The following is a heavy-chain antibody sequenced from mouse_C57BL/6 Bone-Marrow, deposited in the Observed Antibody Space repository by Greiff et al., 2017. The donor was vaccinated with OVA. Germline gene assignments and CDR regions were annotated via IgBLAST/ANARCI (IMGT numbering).Heavy chain of an antibody. V-gene: IGHV3-6*01. D-gene: IGHD2-4*01. J-gene: IGHJ4*01. CDR1: GYSITSGYY. CDR2: ISYDGSN. CDR3: ARRDDYDLYYAMDY. Sequence: DVKLVESGPGLVKPSQSLSLTCSVTGYSITSGYYWNWIRQFPGNKLEWMGYISYDGSNNYNPSLKNRISITRDTSKNQFFLKLNSVTTEDTATYYCARRDDYDLYYAMDYWGQGTSVTVSS.